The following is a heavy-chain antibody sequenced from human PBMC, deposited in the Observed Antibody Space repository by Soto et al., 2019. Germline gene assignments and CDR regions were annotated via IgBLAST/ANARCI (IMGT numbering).Heavy chain of an antibody. V-gene: IGHV1-2*02. Sequence: ASVKVSCKASGYSFIDYYMHWVLQAPGQGFEWMGRISPKSGGTNYAQKFEGRVTMTWDTSLNTAYMELSSLISEDTAVYYCARPPGYISDWYYFDLWGQGTLVTVSS. J-gene: IGHJ4*02. CDR1: GYSFIDYY. D-gene: IGHD3-9*01. CDR3: ARPPGYISDWYYFDL. CDR2: ISPKSGGT.